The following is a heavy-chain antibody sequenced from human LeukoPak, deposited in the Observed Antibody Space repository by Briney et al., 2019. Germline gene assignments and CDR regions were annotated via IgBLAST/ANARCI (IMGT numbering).Heavy chain of an antibody. CDR3: ARASLWSSGWYDY. D-gene: IGHD6-19*01. Sequence: ASETLSLTCTVSGGSISSYYWSWIRQPPGKGLEWIGYIYYSGSTNYNPSLKSRVTISVDTSRNQFSLKLSSVTAADTAVYYCARASLWSSGWYDYWGQGTLVTVSS. CDR1: GGSISSYY. CDR2: IYYSGST. J-gene: IGHJ4*02. V-gene: IGHV4-59*01.